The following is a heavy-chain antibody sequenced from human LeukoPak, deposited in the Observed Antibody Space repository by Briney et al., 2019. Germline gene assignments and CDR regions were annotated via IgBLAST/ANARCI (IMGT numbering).Heavy chain of an antibody. CDR1: GYTFTTYG. Sequence: GASVKVSCKASGYTFTTYGMNWVRQAPGQGLEWMGWINTNTGNPTYAQGFTGRFVFSLDTSVSTAYLQISSLKAEDTAVYYCARRRAGSGSYRGYYYYMDVWGKGTTVTVSS. V-gene: IGHV7-4-1*02. D-gene: IGHD3-10*01. CDR2: INTNTGNP. J-gene: IGHJ6*03. CDR3: ARRRAGSGSYRGYYYYMDV.